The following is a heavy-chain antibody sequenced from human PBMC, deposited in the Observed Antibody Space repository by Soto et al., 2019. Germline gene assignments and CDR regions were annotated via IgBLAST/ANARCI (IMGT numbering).Heavy chain of an antibody. CDR2: ISSSSSYI. D-gene: IGHD4-17*01. V-gene: IGHV3-21*01. CDR3: ARVDYGDYALDV. J-gene: IGHJ6*02. Sequence: VQLVESGGGLVKPGGSLRLSCAASGHTFRSYSMNWVRQAPGKGLEWVSSISSSSSYIYYADSVKGRFTISRDNGKNSLYMQMNSLRAEDAAVYYCARVDYGDYALDVWGQGTTVTVSS. CDR1: GHTFRSYS.